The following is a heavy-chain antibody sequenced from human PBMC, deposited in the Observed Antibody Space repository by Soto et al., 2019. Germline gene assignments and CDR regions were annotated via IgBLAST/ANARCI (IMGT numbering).Heavy chain of an antibody. J-gene: IGHJ4*02. CDR3: ARGYSSSYFDY. Sequence: QVQLQASGPGLVQPSETLSLTCTVSVGSISSYYWSWSRHPPGKGLEWIGYIYYSGSTNYNPSLKSRVTISVDTSKNQFSLKLSSVTAADTAVYYCARGYSSSYFDYWGQGTLVTVSS. CDR2: IYYSGST. CDR1: VGSISSYY. D-gene: IGHD6-6*01. V-gene: IGHV4-59*01.